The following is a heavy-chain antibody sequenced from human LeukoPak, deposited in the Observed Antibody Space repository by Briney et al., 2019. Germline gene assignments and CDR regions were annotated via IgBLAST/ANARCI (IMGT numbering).Heavy chain of an antibody. D-gene: IGHD2-2*01. CDR2: IYPGDSDT. V-gene: IGHV5-51*01. CDR1: GYSFISYW. J-gene: IGHJ4*02. Sequence: GESLKVSCKGSGYSFISYWIGWVRQTPGKGLEWMGIIYPGDSDTRYGPSFQGQVTISADKSISTAYLQWNSLKASDTAMYYCARPVCTTTTCYGYYFDYWGQGTLVTVSS. CDR3: ARPVCTTTTCYGYYFDY.